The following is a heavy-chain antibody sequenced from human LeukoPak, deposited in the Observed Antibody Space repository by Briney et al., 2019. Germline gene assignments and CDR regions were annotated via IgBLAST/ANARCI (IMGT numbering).Heavy chain of an antibody. D-gene: IGHD3-10*01. V-gene: IGHV3-33*08. J-gene: IGHJ4*02. Sequence: GGSLRLSCAASGFSFSSYGMTWVRQAPGKGLEWVAVIWYDGSNKYYADSVKGRLTISRDNSKNTLYLQMNSLGAEDTAVYYCAREGLFTHDYWGQGTLVTVSS. CDR3: AREGLFTHDY. CDR2: IWYDGSNK. CDR1: GFSFSSYG.